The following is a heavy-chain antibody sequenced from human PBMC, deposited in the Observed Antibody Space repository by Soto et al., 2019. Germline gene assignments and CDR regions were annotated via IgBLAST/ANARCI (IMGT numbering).Heavy chain of an antibody. CDR3: ARLMGTRFDL. D-gene: IGHD2-8*01. Sequence: PGGSLRLSCAASGFTFSDHHMDWVRQAPGKGLEWVGRARNKANSYTTAYAASVKGRLTISRDDSKNSLSLQMNSLKTEDKAVYSCARLMGTRFDLWGPGTLVTVSS. CDR1: GFTFSDHH. J-gene: IGHJ4*02. V-gene: IGHV3-72*01. CDR2: ARNKANSYTT.